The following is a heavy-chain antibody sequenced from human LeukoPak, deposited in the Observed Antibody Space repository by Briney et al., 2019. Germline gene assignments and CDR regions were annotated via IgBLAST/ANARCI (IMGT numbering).Heavy chain of an antibody. V-gene: IGHV3-15*01. Sequence: GGSLRLSCAASGFTFSNAWMSWVRQAPGKGLKWVGRIKSKTDGGTTDYAAPVKGRFTISRDDSKNTLYLQMNSLKTEDTAVYYCTTRTLSIAVAGMDYFEYWGQGTLVTVSS. D-gene: IGHD6-19*01. CDR2: IKSKTDGGTT. CDR3: TTRTLSIAVAGMDYFEY. J-gene: IGHJ4*02. CDR1: GFTFSNAW.